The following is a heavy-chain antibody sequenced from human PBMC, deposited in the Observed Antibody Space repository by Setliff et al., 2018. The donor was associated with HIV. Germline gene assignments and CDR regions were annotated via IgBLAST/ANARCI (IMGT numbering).Heavy chain of an antibody. CDR2: ISGSGGST. CDR3: ANSGTTAIEYFQH. V-gene: IGHV3-23*01. D-gene: IGHD4-17*01. Sequence: GGSLRRSCAASGFTFSSYAMSWGRQAPGKGLEWVSAISGSGGSTYYADSVKGRFTVARDNSKNTLYLQMNSLRAEDTAVYYCANSGTTAIEYFQHWGQGTLVTVSS. CDR1: GFTFSSYA. J-gene: IGHJ1*01.